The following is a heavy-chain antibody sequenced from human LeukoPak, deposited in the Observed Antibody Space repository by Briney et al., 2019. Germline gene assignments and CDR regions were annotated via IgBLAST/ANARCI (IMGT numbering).Heavy chain of an antibody. CDR3: ARGWASGSYRKSGFDY. D-gene: IGHD3-10*01. J-gene: IGHJ4*02. V-gene: IGHV1-8*01. Sequence: ASVKVSCKASGYTFTSYDINWMRQATGQGLEWMGWMNPNSGNTGYAQKFQGRVTMTRNTSISTAYMELSSLRSEDTAVYYCARGWASGSYRKSGFDYWGQGTLVTVSS. CDR1: GYTFTSYD. CDR2: MNPNSGNT.